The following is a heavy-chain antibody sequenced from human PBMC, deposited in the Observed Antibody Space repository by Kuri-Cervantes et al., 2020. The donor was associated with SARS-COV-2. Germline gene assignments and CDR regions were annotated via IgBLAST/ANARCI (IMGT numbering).Heavy chain of an antibody. CDR1: GFTFSSYG. V-gene: IGHV3-30*02. Sequence: GESLKISCAASGFTFSSYGMHWVRQAPGKGLEWVAFIRYDGSNKYYADSVKGRFTISRDNSKNTLYLQMNSLRAEDTAVYYCTRTGGSYYLFDYWGQGTLVTVSS. D-gene: IGHD1-26*01. CDR3: TRTGGSYYLFDY. J-gene: IGHJ4*02. CDR2: IRYDGSNK.